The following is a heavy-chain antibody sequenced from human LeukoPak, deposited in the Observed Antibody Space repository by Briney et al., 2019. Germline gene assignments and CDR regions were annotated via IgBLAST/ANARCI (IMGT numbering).Heavy chain of an antibody. J-gene: IGHJ4*02. D-gene: IGHD6-6*01. Sequence: GGSLGLSCAASGFTFSSYAMSWVRLAPGKGLEWVSAMSGSGGATYSADSVKGRFTISRDNSKNTLYLQLNNLRAEDTALYYCAKSSSGRYDSFDYWGQGTLVTVSS. CDR2: MSGSGGAT. CDR3: AKSSSGRYDSFDY. CDR1: GFTFSSYA. V-gene: IGHV3-23*01.